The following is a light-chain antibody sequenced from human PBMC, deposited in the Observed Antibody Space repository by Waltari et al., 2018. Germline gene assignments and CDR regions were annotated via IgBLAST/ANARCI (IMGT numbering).Light chain of an antibody. V-gene: IGKV3-20*01. J-gene: IGKJ3*01. CDR1: QSIGSSY. Sequence: EIVLTQSPGTLSLSPGERVTLSCRASQSIGSSYLAWYQQRPGRAPRLLIYRVSTRATGSPDRFSGSGSGKDFTLTSSRLEPEDLAVYYCQQSGSSPFTFGPGTKVDLK. CDR2: RVS. CDR3: QQSGSSPFT.